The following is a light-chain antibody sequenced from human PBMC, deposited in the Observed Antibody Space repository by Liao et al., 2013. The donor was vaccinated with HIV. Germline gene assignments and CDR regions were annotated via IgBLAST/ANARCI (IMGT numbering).Light chain of an antibody. V-gene: IGLV3-1*01. Sequence: SYELTQPPSVSVSPGQTATITCSGDELGDKYVCWYQQKPGQSPVLVIYQDNKRPSGIPERFSGSNSGNTATLTISGTQPMDEADYYCQAWDSSTVIFGGGTKLTV. CDR2: QDN. CDR1: ELGDKY. J-gene: IGLJ2*01. CDR3: QAWDSSTVI.